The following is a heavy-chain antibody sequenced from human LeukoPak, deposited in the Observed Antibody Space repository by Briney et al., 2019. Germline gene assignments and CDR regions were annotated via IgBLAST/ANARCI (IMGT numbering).Heavy chain of an antibody. J-gene: IGHJ4*02. CDR2: ISSSGSTI. CDR3: ARASGGDRGYDLYYLDY. D-gene: IGHD5-12*01. Sequence: GGSLRLSCAASGFTFGSYEMHWVRQAPGKGLEWVSYISSSGSTIYYADSVKGRFTISRDNAKSSLYLQMNSLRAEDTAVYYCARASGGDRGYDLYYLDYWGQGSLVTVSS. CDR1: GFTFGSYE. V-gene: IGHV3-48*03.